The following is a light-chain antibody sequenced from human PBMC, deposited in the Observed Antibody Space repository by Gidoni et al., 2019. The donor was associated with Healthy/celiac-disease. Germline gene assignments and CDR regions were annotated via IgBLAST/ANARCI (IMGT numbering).Light chain of an antibody. J-gene: IGKJ4*01. CDR3: MQALQTPRT. Sequence: DIGRTQSQLSLPVTPGEPASFSCRSSQSLLHSNGYNYLDWYLQKPGQSPQLLIYLGSNRASGVPDRFSGSGSGTDFTLKISRVEAEDVGVYYCMQALQTPRTFGGGTKVEIK. CDR1: QSLLHSNGYNY. CDR2: LGS. V-gene: IGKV2-28*01.